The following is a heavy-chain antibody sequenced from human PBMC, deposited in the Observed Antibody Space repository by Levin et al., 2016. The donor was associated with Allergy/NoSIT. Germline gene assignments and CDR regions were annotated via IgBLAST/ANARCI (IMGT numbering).Heavy chain of an antibody. CDR2: ISAYNGNT. CDR3: ARCRIVVVPAAIQEDYYYGMDV. V-gene: IGHV1-18*01. Sequence: WVRQAPGQGLEWMGWISAYNGNTNYAQKLQGRVTMTTDTSTSTAYMELSSLRSEDTAVYYCARCRIVVVPAAIQEDYYYGMDVWGQGTTVTVSS. D-gene: IGHD2-2*01. J-gene: IGHJ6*02.